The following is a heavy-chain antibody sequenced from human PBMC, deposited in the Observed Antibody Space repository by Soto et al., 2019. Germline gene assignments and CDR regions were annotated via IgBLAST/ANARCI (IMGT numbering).Heavy chain of an antibody. V-gene: IGHV1-69*13. CDR2: IIPIFGTA. CDR1: GGTFSSYA. D-gene: IGHD4-4*01. CDR3: ARHFRYSTRPTYYLDY. Sequence: SVKVSCKASGGTFSSYAISWVRQAPGQGLEWMGGIIPIFGTANYAQKFQGRVTITADESTSTAYMELSSLRSEDTAVYYCARHFRYSTRPTYYLDYWGQGTLVTVSS. J-gene: IGHJ4*02.